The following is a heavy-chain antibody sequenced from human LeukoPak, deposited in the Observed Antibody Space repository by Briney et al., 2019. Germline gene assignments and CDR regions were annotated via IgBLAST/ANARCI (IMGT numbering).Heavy chain of an antibody. CDR1: GFTFSSNA. J-gene: IGHJ4*02. CDR3: AKEGTGTTYFDY. CDR2: ISGSGGST. V-gene: IGHV3-23*01. Sequence: PGGSLRLFCAASGFTFSSNAMSWGRQAPGKGLEGVSAISGSGGSTYYADSVEGRFTISRDNSKNTLYLQMNSLRAEDTAVYYCAKEGTGTTYFDYWGQGTLVTVSS. D-gene: IGHD1-14*01.